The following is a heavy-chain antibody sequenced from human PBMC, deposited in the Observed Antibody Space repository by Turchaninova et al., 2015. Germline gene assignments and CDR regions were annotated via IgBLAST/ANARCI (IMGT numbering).Heavy chain of an antibody. J-gene: IGHJ4*02. V-gene: IGHV7-4-1*02. CDR3: ALLYGSGQSIRFDS. CDR1: ESNFADCP. Sequence: QVLVVQPESELEKSGLNVTFSCNTPESNFADCPIKWVRHAPGEGLEWMVWLNTITGNPPYAQGFRGRFVCSLDTSASTAYLQISGLKDEDTAVYYCALLYGSGQSIRFDSWGQGTLVTVSS. D-gene: IGHD3-10*01. CDR2: LNTITGNP.